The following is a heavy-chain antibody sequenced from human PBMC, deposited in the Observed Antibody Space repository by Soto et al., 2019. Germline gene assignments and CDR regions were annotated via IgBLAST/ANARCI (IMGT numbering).Heavy chain of an antibody. CDR2: IYSGGST. Sequence: EVQLVESGGGLVQPGGSLRLSCAASGFTVSSNYMSWVRQAPGKGLEWVSVIYSGGSTYYADSVKGRFTISRDNSKNTLYLQMNRLRAEDTAVYYCARVAGPDAFDIWGQGTMVTVSS. D-gene: IGHD6-19*01. J-gene: IGHJ3*02. V-gene: IGHV3-66*01. CDR1: GFTVSSNY. CDR3: ARVAGPDAFDI.